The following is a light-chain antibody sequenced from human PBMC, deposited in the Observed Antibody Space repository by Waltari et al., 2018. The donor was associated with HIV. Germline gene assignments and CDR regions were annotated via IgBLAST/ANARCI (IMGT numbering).Light chain of an antibody. Sequence: EIVLTQSPGTLSWSPGERITLSCRASQTISSSYIAWYQQKRGQAPRLLIYGTSNRATGVPDRFSGSGSGTDFTLAISRLEPEDFAVYYCQQYGNSPLTFGGGTKVEIK. CDR3: QQYGNSPLT. CDR1: QTISSSY. V-gene: IGKV3-20*01. CDR2: GTS. J-gene: IGKJ4*01.